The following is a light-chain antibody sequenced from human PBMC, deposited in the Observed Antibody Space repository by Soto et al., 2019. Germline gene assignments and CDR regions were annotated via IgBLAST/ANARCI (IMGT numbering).Light chain of an antibody. V-gene: IGKV1-5*03. Sequence: DIQMTQSPSTLSASVGDRVTITCRASQSISSWLAWYQQKPGKAPKLLIFKASSLESGVPSRFSGSGSGTEFPLTSSSLQPDDFATYYCQQYYSYSFTFGGGTKVEIK. CDR1: QSISSW. CDR2: KAS. CDR3: QQYYSYSFT. J-gene: IGKJ4*01.